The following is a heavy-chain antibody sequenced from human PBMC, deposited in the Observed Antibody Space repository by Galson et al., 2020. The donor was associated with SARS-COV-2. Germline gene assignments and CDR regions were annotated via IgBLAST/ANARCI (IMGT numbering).Heavy chain of an antibody. CDR2: IRNQDNNYAT. D-gene: IGHD1-1*01. J-gene: IGHJ4*02. CDR3: TRFVEGANYFDY. CDR1: GFAFSGSA. V-gene: IGHV3-73*01. Sequence: GESLKISCGASGFAFSGSAIHWVRQASGKGLEWVGRIRNQDNNYATAYAASVNDRFTISRDDSKSTAYLQMNSLKTEDTAVYHCTRFVEGANYFDYWGQGALVTVSS.